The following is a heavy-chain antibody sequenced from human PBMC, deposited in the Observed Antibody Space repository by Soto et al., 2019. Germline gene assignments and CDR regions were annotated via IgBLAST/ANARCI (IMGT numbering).Heavy chain of an antibody. CDR1: GYTFTSYA. J-gene: IGHJ6*02. D-gene: IGHD2-2*01. Sequence: GASVKVSCKASGYTFTSYAMHWVRQAPGQRLEWMGWINAGNGNTKYSQKFQGRVTITRDTSASTAYMELSSLRSEDTAVYYCARDLAGYCISTSCYAYYGMDVWGQGTTVTVSS. CDR2: INAGNGNT. V-gene: IGHV1-3*01. CDR3: ARDLAGYCISTSCYAYYGMDV.